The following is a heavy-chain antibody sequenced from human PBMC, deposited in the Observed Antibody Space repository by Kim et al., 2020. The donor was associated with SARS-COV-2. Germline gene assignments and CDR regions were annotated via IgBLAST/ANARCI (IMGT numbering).Heavy chain of an antibody. Sequence: GGSLRLSCAASGFTFSSYGMHWVRQAPGKGLEWVAVISYDGSNKYYADSVKGRFTISRDNSKNTLYLQMNSLRAEDTAVYYCAKGGDILTGYCDYWGQGTLVTVSS. J-gene: IGHJ4*02. D-gene: IGHD3-9*01. CDR1: GFTFSSYG. CDR2: ISYDGSNK. CDR3: AKGGDILTGYCDY. V-gene: IGHV3-30*18.